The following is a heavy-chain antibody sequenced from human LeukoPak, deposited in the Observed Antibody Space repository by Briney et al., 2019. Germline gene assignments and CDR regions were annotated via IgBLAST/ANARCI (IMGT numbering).Heavy chain of an antibody. CDR2: MNPNGGNT. J-gene: IGHJ5*02. Sequence: GASVKVSCKASGFTFSSYDMNWVRQATGKGLEWVGWMNPNGGNTYYAHKVKGRFTMSRDNSINTAYMEMSSLRAEDTAVYYCARGRGSEWKENRFDPWGQGTLVTVSS. CDR3: ARGRGSEWKENRFDP. V-gene: IGHV1-8*02. CDR1: GFTFSSYD. D-gene: IGHD3-10*01.